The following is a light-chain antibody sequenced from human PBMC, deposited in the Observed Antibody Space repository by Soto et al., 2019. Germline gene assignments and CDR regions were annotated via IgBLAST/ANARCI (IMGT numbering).Light chain of an antibody. J-gene: IGLJ1*01. CDR3: AAWDDSLKGYV. CDR1: SSNIGSNT. V-gene: IGLV1-44*01. Sequence: QAVVTQPPSASGTPGQRVTISCSGSSSNIGSNTVNWYQQLPATAPKLLIYSNNQRPSGVPDRFSGSKSGTSASLAISGLQSEDEADYYCAAWDDSLKGYVFGTGTKLTVL. CDR2: SNN.